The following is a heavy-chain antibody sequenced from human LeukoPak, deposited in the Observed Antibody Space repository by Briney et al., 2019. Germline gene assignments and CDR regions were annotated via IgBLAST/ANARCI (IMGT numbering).Heavy chain of an antibody. J-gene: IGHJ3*02. CDR1: GGSFSAYY. Sequence: SETLSLTCAVYGGSFSAYYWSWIRQPPGKGLEWIGEINHSGNTNSNPSLKSRVTISVDTSKNQFSLKLSSVTAADTAVFYCARHVGSVVVTATHDAFDIWGLGTMVTVSS. CDR2: INHSGNT. V-gene: IGHV4-34*01. CDR3: ARHVGSVVVTATHDAFDI. D-gene: IGHD2-2*01.